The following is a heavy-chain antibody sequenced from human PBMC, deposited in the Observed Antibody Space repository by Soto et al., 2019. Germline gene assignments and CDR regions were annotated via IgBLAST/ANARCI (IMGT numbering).Heavy chain of an antibody. CDR1: GFTFSSYG. CDR3: AKAGVPTMVRGPMEN. V-gene: IGHV3-30*18. J-gene: IGHJ4*02. CDR2: ISYDGSNK. Sequence: GGSLRLSCAASGFTFSSYGMHWVRQAPGKGLEWVAVISYDGSNKYYADSVKGRFTISRDNSKNTLYLQMNSLRAEDTAVYYCAKAGVPTMVRGPMENWGQGTLVTVSS. D-gene: IGHD3-10*01.